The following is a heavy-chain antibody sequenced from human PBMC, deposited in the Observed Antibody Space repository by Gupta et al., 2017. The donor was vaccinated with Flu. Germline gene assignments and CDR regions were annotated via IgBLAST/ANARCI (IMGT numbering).Heavy chain of an antibody. J-gene: IGHJ6*04. Sequence: YEMRWVRQAPGKGLEWVAFINKRGNDIYYADSVKGRFTISRDNVANSFSLHMSSLRAEDTAIYYGGGALGEWESDYTTDVWGKGTTVTVSS. CDR3: GGALGEWESDYTTDV. D-gene: IGHD1-26*01. CDR1: YE. V-gene: IGHV3-48*03. CDR2: INKRGNDI.